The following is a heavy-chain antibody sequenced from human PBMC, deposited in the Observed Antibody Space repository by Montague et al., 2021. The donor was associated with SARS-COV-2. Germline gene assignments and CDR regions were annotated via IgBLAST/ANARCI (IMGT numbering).Heavy chain of an antibody. D-gene: IGHD3-22*01. CDR1: GGSFNDYN. Sequence: SETLSLTCAVYGGSFNDYNWSWIRQPPGKGLEWIGEINHGGSTNYSPSLKSRVTISVDPSKNQFSLKLKSVTAADTAKYYCARGHQGITMLMVVMIGAEYYFDHWGQGSLVTVSS. CDR3: ARGHQGITMLMVVMIGAEYYFDH. CDR2: INHGGST. J-gene: IGHJ4*02. V-gene: IGHV4-34*01.